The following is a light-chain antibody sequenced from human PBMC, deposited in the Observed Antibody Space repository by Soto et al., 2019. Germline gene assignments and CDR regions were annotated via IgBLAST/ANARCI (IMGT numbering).Light chain of an antibody. Sequence: EVVMTQSPATLSVSPGEIATLSCRASQSVNSKLAWYQQKPGQAPRLVIYSASNRATGIPDRFSGSGSGTDFTLTISSLEPEDFAIYYCQQRANWWTFGQGTKVDIK. CDR3: QQRANWWT. J-gene: IGKJ1*01. CDR1: QSVNSK. CDR2: SAS. V-gene: IGKV3-11*01.